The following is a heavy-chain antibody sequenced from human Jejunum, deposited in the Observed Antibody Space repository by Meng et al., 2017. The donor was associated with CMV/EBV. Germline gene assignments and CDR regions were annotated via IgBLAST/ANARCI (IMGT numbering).Heavy chain of an antibody. J-gene: IGHJ4*02. CDR2: ISNDGDTT. CDR1: GSTFRNLP. V-gene: IGHV3-30-3*01. CDR3: ARENDYRNYFDS. Sequence: SGSTFRNLPTHWARQAPDKGLEWVAGISNDGDTTYLADSVKGRFSISRDNSKNTVYLQMNSLRGEDTAVYYCARENDYRNYFDSWGRGTLVTVSS. D-gene: IGHD4-11*01.